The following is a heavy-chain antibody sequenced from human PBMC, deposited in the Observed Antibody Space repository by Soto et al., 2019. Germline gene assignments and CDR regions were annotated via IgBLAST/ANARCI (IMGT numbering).Heavy chain of an antibody. CDR3: ATRLIAAAGLGC. D-gene: IGHD6-13*01. CDR2: FDPEDGET. J-gene: IGHJ4*02. Sequence: ASVKVACKVSGYILSEVSGHCVRQAPGKGLEWMGGFDPEDGETIYAQKFQGRVTMTEDTSTDTAYMELSSLRSEDTAVYYCATRLIAAAGLGCWGQGPLVTVSS. CDR1: GYILSEVS. V-gene: IGHV1-24*01.